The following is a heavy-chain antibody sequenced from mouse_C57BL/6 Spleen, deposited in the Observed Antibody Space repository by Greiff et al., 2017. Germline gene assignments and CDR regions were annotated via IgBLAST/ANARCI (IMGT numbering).Heavy chain of an antibody. CDR2: IWSGGST. Sequence: QVQLQQSGPGLVQPSQSLSITCTVSGFSLTSYGVHWVRQPPGKGLEWLGVIWSGGSTDYNAAFISRLSISKDNSKSQVFFKMNSLQADDTAIYYCAKNRGGYYVDWYFDVWGTGTTVTVSS. CDR3: AKNRGGYYVDWYFDV. CDR1: GFSLTSYG. D-gene: IGHD2-3*01. V-gene: IGHV2-4*01. J-gene: IGHJ1*03.